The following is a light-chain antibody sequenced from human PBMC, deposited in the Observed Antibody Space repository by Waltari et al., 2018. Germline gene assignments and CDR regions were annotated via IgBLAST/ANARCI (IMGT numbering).Light chain of an antibody. CDR3: CSYTTSNTFV. Sequence: QSALTQPASVSGSPGQSITITCTGTSSDVGSFNFVTWYQQHPGKAPKLMIYEATKRPSGVSNRFSGSKSGNTASLTISGLQAEDEADYYCCSYTTSNTFVFGGGTKLTVL. J-gene: IGLJ2*01. CDR2: EAT. CDR1: SSDVGSFNF. V-gene: IGLV2-23*02.